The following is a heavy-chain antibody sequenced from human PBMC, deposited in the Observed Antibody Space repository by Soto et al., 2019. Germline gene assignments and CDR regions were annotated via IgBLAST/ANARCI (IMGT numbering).Heavy chain of an antibody. CDR3: ARDKELPSPFSYAFDI. Sequence: QPGGSLRLSCAASGFTFSSYWMSWVRQAPGKGLEWVANIKQDGSEKYYVDSVKGRFTISRDNAKNSLYLQMNSLRAEDTAVYYCARDKELPSPFSYAFDIWGQGTMVTVSS. V-gene: IGHV3-7*03. CDR2: IKQDGSEK. J-gene: IGHJ3*02. D-gene: IGHD1-26*01. CDR1: GFTFSSYW.